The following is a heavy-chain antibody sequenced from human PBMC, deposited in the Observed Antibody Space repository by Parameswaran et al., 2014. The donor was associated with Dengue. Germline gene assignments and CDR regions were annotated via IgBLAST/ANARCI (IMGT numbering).Heavy chain of an antibody. Sequence: WVRQAPGQRLEWMGWINAGNGNTKYSQKFQGRVTITRDTSASTAYMELSSLRSEDTAVYYCARVSGGGVFDYWGQGTLVTVSS. CDR3: ARVSGGGVFDY. D-gene: IGHD3-16*01. CDR2: INAGNGNT. V-gene: IGHV1-3*01. J-gene: IGHJ4*02.